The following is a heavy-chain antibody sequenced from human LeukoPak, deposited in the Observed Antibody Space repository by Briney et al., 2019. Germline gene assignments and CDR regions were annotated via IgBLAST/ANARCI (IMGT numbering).Heavy chain of an antibody. D-gene: IGHD5-24*01. CDR3: AKKTRDGYNPFDY. V-gene: IGHV3-23*01. CDR2: ISNSGESP. CDR1: GFTFSRYA. J-gene: IGHJ4*02. Sequence: GGSLRLSCAASGFTFSRYAMSWVRQAPGKGLEWVCGISNSGESPYYADSVEGRFTISRDNSKNTLYLEINGLRAEDTAVYYCAKKTRDGYNPFDYLGQGTLVTVSS.